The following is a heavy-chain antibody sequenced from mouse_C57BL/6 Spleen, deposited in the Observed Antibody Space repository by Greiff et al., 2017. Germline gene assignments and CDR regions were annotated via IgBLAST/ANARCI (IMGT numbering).Heavy chain of an antibody. CDR1: GYTFTSYW. V-gene: IGHV1-55*01. J-gene: IGHJ3*01. Sequence: VQLQQPGAELVKPGASVKMSCKASGYTFTSYWITWVKQRPGQGLEWIGDIYPGSGSTNYNEKFKSKATLTVDTSSSTAYMQLSSLTSEDSAVYYCATSYYDYPWFAYWGQGTLVTVSA. D-gene: IGHD2-4*01. CDR3: ATSYYDYPWFAY. CDR2: IYPGSGST.